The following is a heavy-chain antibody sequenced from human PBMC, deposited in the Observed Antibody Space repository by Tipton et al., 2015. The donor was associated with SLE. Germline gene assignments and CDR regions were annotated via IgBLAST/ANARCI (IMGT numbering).Heavy chain of an antibody. V-gene: IGHV4-31*02. CDR2: IYYSGST. J-gene: IGHJ4*02. CDR3: AGYSSSYFDY. D-gene: IGHD6-6*01. Sequence: LRLSCTVSGGSISSGGYYWSWIRQHPGKGLEWIGYIYYSGSTHYNPSLKSRVTISVDTSKNQFSLKLSSVTAADTAVYYCAGYSSSYFDYWGQGTLVTVSS. CDR1: GGSISSGGYY.